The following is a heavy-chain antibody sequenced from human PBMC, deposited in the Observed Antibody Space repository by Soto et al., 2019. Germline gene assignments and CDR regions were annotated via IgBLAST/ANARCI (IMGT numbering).Heavy chain of an antibody. V-gene: IGHV1-69*01. CDR1: GGTFSSYS. Sequence: QVQLVQSGVEVKKPGSSVKFSCKASGGTFSSYSINWVRQAPGQVLEWMGEIIPIFGTANYAQKFQGRVTITADESTSTAYMELSSLRSEDTAVYYCARDGGRHSGGIDYWGQGTLVTVSS. J-gene: IGHJ4*02. D-gene: IGHD1-26*01. CDR3: ARDGGRHSGGIDY. CDR2: IIPIFGTA.